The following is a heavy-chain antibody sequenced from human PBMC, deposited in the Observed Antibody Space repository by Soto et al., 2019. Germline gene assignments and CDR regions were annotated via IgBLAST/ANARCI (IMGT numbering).Heavy chain of an antibody. CDR2: SSNSGTFT. J-gene: IGHJ4*02. D-gene: IGHD3-10*02. V-gene: IGHV3-11*03. CDR1: VFSSSDHY. Sequence: GGTLRLSCAASVFSSSDHYMSWIRQAPGKGLEWVSYSSNSGTFTKYADAVKGRFSISRDNAKNSLYLEINSLRGEDTAIYYCVRSGDNYNVLDYWGQGTPVTVSS. CDR3: VRSGDNYNVLDY.